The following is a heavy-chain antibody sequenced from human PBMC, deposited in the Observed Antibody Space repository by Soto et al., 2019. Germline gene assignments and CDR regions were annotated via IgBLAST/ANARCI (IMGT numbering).Heavy chain of an antibody. CDR3: TTGLTYYSDSSGYYFDA. CDR1: GFTFTNAW. CDR2: IKSKNDGGTT. J-gene: IGHJ4*02. V-gene: IGHV3-15*07. Sequence: EVHLVESGGDLVKPGGSLRLSCAVSGFTFTNAWMNWVRQAPGKGLEWVGRIKSKNDGGTTEYAAPVKGRLIITRDDSKNTVYLQMNSLQTEDTGVYYCTTGLTYYSDSSGYYFDARGQGTLVTVSS. D-gene: IGHD3-22*01.